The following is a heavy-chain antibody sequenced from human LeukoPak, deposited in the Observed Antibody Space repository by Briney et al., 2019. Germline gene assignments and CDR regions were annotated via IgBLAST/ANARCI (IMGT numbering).Heavy chain of an antibody. CDR3: AKDPSFIAVAPTLDY. Sequence: PGGSLRLSCAASGFNFSSYAMSWVRQAPGKGLEWVSAISGSGGSTYYADSVKGRFTISRDNSKNTLYLQMNSLRAEDTAVYYCAKDPSFIAVAPTLDYWGQGTLVTVSS. V-gene: IGHV3-23*01. CDR2: ISGSGGST. CDR1: GFNFSSYA. D-gene: IGHD6-19*01. J-gene: IGHJ4*02.